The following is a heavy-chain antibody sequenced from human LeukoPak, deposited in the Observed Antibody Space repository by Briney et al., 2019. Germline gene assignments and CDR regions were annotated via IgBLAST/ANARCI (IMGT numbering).Heavy chain of an antibody. V-gene: IGHV3-7*01. CDR3: ARGGHRQKEF. D-gene: IGHD3-10*01. CDR1: GFTFSNYW. CDR2: INQDGSGK. Sequence: PGGSLRLSCAASGFTFSNYWMTWVRQSPGKGLEWVAIINQDGSGKYYVDSVKGRFTISRDNAKNSLYLQVSSLRAEDTAVYYCARGGHRQKEFWGQGTLVTVSS. J-gene: IGHJ4*02.